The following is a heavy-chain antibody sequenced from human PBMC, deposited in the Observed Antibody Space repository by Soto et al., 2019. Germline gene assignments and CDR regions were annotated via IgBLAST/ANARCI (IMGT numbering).Heavy chain of an antibody. CDR1: RGSVSSQTHF. Sequence: QVHLQESGPGLLKPSETLSLTCTVTRGSVSSQTHFWTWIRQPPGKGLEWIGYKYYSGIWNYNPSHQSRLTISVDTSKTQVSLRMTSVTAADTAVYFCVREDMSGTYYFDAWGQGALVTISS. CDR3: VREDMSGTYYFDA. J-gene: IGHJ4*02. V-gene: IGHV4-61*01. CDR2: KYYSGIW. D-gene: IGHD1-26*01.